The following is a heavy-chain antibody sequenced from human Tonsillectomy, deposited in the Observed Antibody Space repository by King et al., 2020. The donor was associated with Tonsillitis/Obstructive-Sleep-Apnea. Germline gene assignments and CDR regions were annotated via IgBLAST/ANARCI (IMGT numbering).Heavy chain of an antibody. CDR3: SRESSSTAYESRKYYYYMDV. D-gene: IGHD1-1*01. J-gene: IGHJ6*03. V-gene: IGHV3-49*04. CDR2: IRGKAFGGTT. CDR1: GFTFGDYA. Sequence: VQLVESGGGLVQPGRSLRLSCTASGFTFGDYALSWVRQAPGKGLEWVSFIRGKAFGGTTEYAASVNGRFTISREESKSIAYLQMNSLKTEDTAVYYCSRESSSTAYESRKYYYYMDVWGKGITVTVSS.